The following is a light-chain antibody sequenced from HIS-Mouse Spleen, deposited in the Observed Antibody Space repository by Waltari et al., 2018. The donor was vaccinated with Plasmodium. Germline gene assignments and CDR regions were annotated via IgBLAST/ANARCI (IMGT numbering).Light chain of an antibody. Sequence: SYELTQPPLVSVSPGQTASITCPGDKMGDKYACWYQQKTGQSPVLVIYQDSKRPSGIPERFSGSNSGNTATLTISGTQAMDEADYYCQAWDSSTVVFGGGTKLTVL. CDR2: QDS. V-gene: IGLV3-1*01. J-gene: IGLJ2*01. CDR3: QAWDSSTVV. CDR1: KMGDKY.